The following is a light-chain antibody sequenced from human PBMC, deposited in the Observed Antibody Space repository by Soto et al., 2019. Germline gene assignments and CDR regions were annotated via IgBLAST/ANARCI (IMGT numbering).Light chain of an antibody. J-gene: IGKJ1*01. CDR2: GAS. CDR1: QSVRSYY. V-gene: IGKV3-20*01. CDR3: QHYGDSRT. Sequence: EVVLTQSPGTLSLSPGERATPSCRASQSVRSYYLPWYQQRPGQAPRLLIHGASTRATGIPDRFSGSGSGTDFTLTVSRLELEVFALYYCQHYGDSRTCGQGTKVEIK.